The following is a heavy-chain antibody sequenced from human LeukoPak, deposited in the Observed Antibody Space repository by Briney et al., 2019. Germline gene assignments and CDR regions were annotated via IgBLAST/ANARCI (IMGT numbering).Heavy chain of an antibody. CDR3: ARMVRETDY. Sequence: PGGSLRLSCAASGFTFSNFWMSWVREAPGKGLEWVANIKQDGSETYHVDSVKGRFTISRDNAKNSLYLQMSSLRAEDTAVYYCARMVRETDYWGQGTLVIVSS. J-gene: IGHJ4*02. V-gene: IGHV3-7*01. CDR2: IKQDGSET. CDR1: GFTFSNFW. D-gene: IGHD3-10*01.